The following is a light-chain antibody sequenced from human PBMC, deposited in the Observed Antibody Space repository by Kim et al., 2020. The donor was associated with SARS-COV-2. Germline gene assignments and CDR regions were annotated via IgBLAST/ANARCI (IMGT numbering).Light chain of an antibody. CDR3: QQGYST. V-gene: IGKV1-39*01. CDR2: GAS. Sequence: DIQMTQSPSSLSASVGDRVTITCRASQSISTYLNWYQQKPGKAPKLLIYGASNLPSGDPSRFSGSGSGTDFTLTITTLQPEDFGTYYCQQGYSTFGQGTKLEI. J-gene: IGKJ2*01. CDR1: QSISTY.